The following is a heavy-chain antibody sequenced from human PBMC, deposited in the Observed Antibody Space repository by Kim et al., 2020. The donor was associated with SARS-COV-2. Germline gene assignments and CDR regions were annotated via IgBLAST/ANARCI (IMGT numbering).Heavy chain of an antibody. Sequence: GGSLRLSCSASGFPFSSHAMNWVRQAPGKGMECFSVITCDGGKAKYADSVKGRFTISRDNSKKTLYLQMNSLRLDDTAVYYCARVAESGWHLGYFDYWGQGTLVTVSS. J-gene: IGHJ4*02. CDR3: ARVAESGWHLGYFDY. CDR1: GFPFSSHA. CDR2: ITCDGGKA. V-gene: IGHV3-64*04. D-gene: IGHD6-19*01.